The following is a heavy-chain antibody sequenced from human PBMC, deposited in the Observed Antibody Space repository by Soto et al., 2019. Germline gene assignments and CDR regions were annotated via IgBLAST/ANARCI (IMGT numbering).Heavy chain of an antibody. V-gene: IGHV1-69*13. J-gene: IGHJ5*02. CDR2: IIPIFGTA. CDR3: ARGYYYDSSGYSNWFDP. CDR1: GGTFSSYA. Sequence: AASVKVSCKASGGTFSSYAISWVRQAPGQGLEWMGGIIPIFGTANYAQKFQGRVTITADESTSTAYMELSSLRSEDTAVYYCARGYYYDSSGYSNWFDPWGQGTLVTVSS. D-gene: IGHD3-22*01.